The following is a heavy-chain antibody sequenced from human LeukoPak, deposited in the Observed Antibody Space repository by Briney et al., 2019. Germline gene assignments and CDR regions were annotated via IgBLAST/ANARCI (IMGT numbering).Heavy chain of an antibody. D-gene: IGHD6-19*01. J-gene: IGHJ4*02. Sequence: GGSLRLSCAASGFTFSNYAMNWVRQAPGKGLEWVSGITGSGGSTYYADSVKGRFTISRDNSKNTLYLRMNSLRAGDTAVYYCAKDTFARIAVADYWGQGTLVTVSS. CDR1: GFTFSNYA. V-gene: IGHV3-23*01. CDR3: AKDTFARIAVADY. CDR2: ITGSGGST.